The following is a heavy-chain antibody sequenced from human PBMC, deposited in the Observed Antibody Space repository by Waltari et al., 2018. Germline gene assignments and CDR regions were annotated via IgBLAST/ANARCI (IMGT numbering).Heavy chain of an antibody. Sequence: QVQLQQWGAGLLKPSETLSLTCAVYGGSFSGYYWSWIRQPPGTGLAWIGEINHSGSTNYNPSLKSRVTISVDTSKNQFSLKLSSVTAADTAVYYCARAKSGYGDYVDYWGQGTLVTVSS. J-gene: IGHJ4*02. CDR2: INHSGST. CDR3: ARAKSGYGDYVDY. D-gene: IGHD4-17*01. V-gene: IGHV4-34*01. CDR1: GGSFSGYY.